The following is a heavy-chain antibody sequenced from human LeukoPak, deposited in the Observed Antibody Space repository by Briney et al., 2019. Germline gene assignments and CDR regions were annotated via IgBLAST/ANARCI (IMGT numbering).Heavy chain of an antibody. CDR1: GFTFSNSA. D-gene: IGHD6-19*01. CDR3: AKGIYSSGWSYFDH. V-gene: IGHV3-23*01. CDR2: LSGSGITT. Sequence: GGSLRLSCAASGFTFSNSAMSWVRQAPGKGLEWVSTLSGSGITTYYADSVKGRFTISRDNSKNTLYLQMNTLRAEDSALYYCAKGIYSSGWSYFDHWGQGTLVTVSS. J-gene: IGHJ4*02.